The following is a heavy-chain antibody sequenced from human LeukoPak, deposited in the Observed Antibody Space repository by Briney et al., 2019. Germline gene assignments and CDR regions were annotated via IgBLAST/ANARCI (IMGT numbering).Heavy chain of an antibody. Sequence: PGGSLRLSCAASGFTFSSYAMHWVRQAPGKGLEWVAVISYDGSNKYYADSVKGRFTISRDNSKNTLYLQMNSLRAEDTAVYYCARARIRSYATKADYWGEGTLVTVSS. V-gene: IGHV3-30*04. CDR1: GFTFSSYA. CDR2: ISYDGSNK. CDR3: ARARIRSYATKADY. D-gene: IGHD1-1*01. J-gene: IGHJ4*02.